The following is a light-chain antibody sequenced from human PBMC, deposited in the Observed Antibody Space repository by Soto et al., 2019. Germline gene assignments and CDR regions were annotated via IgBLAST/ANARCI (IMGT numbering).Light chain of an antibody. J-gene: IGKJ3*01. CDR1: QSIDIY. Sequence: DIQMTQSPSSLSASVGDRVTITCRASQSIDIYVNWYQQRPGKAPKLLIYAASSLQGGVPSRFSGSGSGTDFTLSISSLRPEDFGTYYCQQSYTTPSFGPGTKVDIK. CDR2: AAS. V-gene: IGKV1-39*01. CDR3: QQSYTTPS.